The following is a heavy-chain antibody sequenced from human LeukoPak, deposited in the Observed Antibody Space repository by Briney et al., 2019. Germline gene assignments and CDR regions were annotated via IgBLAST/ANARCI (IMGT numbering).Heavy chain of an antibody. CDR3: GKGPHSYVDIGDYFDY. Sequence: GGSLRLSCSASGFTFSSYAMHWVRQAPGKGLEYVSAISSNGGSTYYADSVKGRFTISRDNSKNTLYLQMSSLRAEDTAVYYCGKGPHSYVDIGDYFDYWGQGTLVTVSS. D-gene: IGHD5-18*01. CDR2: ISSNGGST. CDR1: GFTFSSYA. J-gene: IGHJ4*02. V-gene: IGHV3-64D*09.